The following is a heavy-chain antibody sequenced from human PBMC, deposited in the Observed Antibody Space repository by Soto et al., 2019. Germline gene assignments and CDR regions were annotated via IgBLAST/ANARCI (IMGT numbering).Heavy chain of an antibody. J-gene: IGHJ4*02. CDR1: GGSISSYY. CDR3: ARLHYDYVWGSYRIYYFDY. Sequence: PSETLSLTCTVSGGSISSYYWSWIRQPPGKGLEWIGYIYYSGSTTYNPSLKSRVTISVDTSKNQFSLKLSSVTAADTAVYYCARLHYDYVWGSYRIYYFDYWGQGTLVTVSS. D-gene: IGHD3-16*02. CDR2: IYYSGST. V-gene: IGHV4-59*01.